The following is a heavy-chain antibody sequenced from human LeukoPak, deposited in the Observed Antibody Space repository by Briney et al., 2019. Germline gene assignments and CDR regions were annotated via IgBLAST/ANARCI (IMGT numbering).Heavy chain of an antibody. CDR2: INPNSGGT. CDR1: GYTFTGNY. Sequence: ASVKVSCKASGYTFTGNYMHWVRQAPGQGLEWMAWINPNSGGTNYAQKFQGRVTVTRDTSISTAYMELSGLRSDDTAVYYCARDHPGDGNYWGQGTLVTVSS. D-gene: IGHD7-27*01. J-gene: IGHJ4*02. CDR3: ARDHPGDGNY. V-gene: IGHV1-2*02.